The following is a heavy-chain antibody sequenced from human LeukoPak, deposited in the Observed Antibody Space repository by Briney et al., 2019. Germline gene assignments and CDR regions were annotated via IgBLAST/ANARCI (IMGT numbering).Heavy chain of an antibody. CDR2: INHSGST. J-gene: IGHJ4*02. V-gene: IGHV4-34*01. CDR3: ATGNNRGIYYFDY. D-gene: IGHD3-3*02. Sequence: SETLSLTCAVYGGSFSGYYWSWIRQPPGKGLEWIGEINHSGSTNYNPSLKSRVTISVDTSKNQFSLKLSSVTAADTTVYYCATGNNRGIYYFDYWGQGTLVTVSS. CDR1: GGSFSGYY.